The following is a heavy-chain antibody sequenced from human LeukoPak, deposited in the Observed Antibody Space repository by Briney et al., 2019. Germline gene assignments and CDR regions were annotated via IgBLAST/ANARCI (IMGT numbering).Heavy chain of an antibody. V-gene: IGHV3-53*01. Sequence: GGSLRPSCAASGFTVSSNYMSWVRQAPGKGLEWVSVIYSGGSTYYADSVKGRFTISRDNSKNTLYLQMNSLRAEDTAVYYCARDYYGSGSYNDYWGQGTLVTVSS. CDR3: ARDYYGSGSYNDY. CDR1: GFTVSSNY. J-gene: IGHJ4*02. D-gene: IGHD3-10*01. CDR2: IYSGGST.